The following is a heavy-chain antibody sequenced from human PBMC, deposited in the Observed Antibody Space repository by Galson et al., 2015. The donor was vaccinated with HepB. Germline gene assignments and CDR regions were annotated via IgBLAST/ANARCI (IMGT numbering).Heavy chain of an antibody. V-gene: IGHV3-33*01. CDR2: IWYDGSNK. J-gene: IGHJ3*02. Sequence: SLRLSCAASGFTFSSYGMHWVRQAPGKGLEWVAVIWYDGSNKYYADSVKGGFTISRDNSKNTLYLQMNSLRAEDTAVYYCARVPAFSYLNAFDIWGQGTMVTVSS. D-gene: IGHD6-6*01. CDR3: ARVPAFSYLNAFDI. CDR1: GFTFSSYG.